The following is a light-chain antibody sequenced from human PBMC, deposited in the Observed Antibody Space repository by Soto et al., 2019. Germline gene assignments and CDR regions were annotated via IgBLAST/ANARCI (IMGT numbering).Light chain of an antibody. J-gene: IGKJ2*01. CDR2: WAS. CDR3: HQYYRTPQT. Sequence: DIVMTQSPDSLAVSLGERATINCKSSQSLLYSSNNKNYLAWYQQKPGQPPKLLISWASTRESGVLERFSGSGSGTDFTLTISSLQAEDVAVYYCHQYYRTPQTFGQGTKLEIK. V-gene: IGKV4-1*01. CDR1: QSLLYSSNNKNY.